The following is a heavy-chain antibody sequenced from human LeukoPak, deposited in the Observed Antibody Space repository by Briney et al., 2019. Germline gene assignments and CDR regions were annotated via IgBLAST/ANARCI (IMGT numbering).Heavy chain of an antibody. Sequence: GASVKVSCKVSGYTLTELSMHWVRQAPGKGLEWMGGFDPEDGETIYAQKFQGRVTMTEDTSTDTAYMVLSSLRSEDTAVYYCATGLSYYDFWSGRIYWGQGTLVTVSS. CDR1: GYTLTELS. J-gene: IGHJ4*02. CDR3: ATGLSYYDFWSGRIY. D-gene: IGHD3-3*01. CDR2: FDPEDGET. V-gene: IGHV1-24*01.